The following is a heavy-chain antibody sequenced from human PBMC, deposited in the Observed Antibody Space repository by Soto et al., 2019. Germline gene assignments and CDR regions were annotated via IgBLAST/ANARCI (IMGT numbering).Heavy chain of an antibody. CDR2: ISGTGGST. Sequence: GGSLRLSCAASGFTFNNYALNWVRQAPGKGLEWVSSISGTGGSTFYAGSAKGRFTISRDXXKNTLFLQMTSLRAEDTAVYYXXXXXAXVTASHTTCVASRIAITLGTWKIQFSLKVSCRTGAETALKYCARTTSLYRMDVGGQLTAVAVSS. V-gene: IGHV3-23*01. CDR3: XXXXAXVTASHTTCVASRIAITLGTWKIQFSLKVSCRTGAETALKYCARTTSLYRMDV. CDR1: GFTFNNYA. D-gene: IGHD3-16*02. J-gene: IGHJ6*02.